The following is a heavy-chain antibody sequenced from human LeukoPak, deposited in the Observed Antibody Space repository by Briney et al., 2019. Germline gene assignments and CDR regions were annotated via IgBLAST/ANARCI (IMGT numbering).Heavy chain of an antibody. CDR1: GGTFGSYA. CDR3: ARDGNDYYDSSGYHHFDY. V-gene: IGHV1-69*13. D-gene: IGHD3-22*01. Sequence: SVKVSCKASGGTFGSYAISWVRQAPGQGLEWMGGFMPIFGTANYAQKFQGRVTITADESTSTAYMELSSLRSEDTAVYYCARDGNDYYDSSGYHHFDYWGQGTLVTVSS. J-gene: IGHJ4*02. CDR2: FMPIFGTA.